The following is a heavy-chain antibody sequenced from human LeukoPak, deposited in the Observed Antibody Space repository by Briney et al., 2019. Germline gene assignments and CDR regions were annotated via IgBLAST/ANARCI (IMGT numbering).Heavy chain of an antibody. CDR3: ARDDPSSGWSRTFDY. CDR2: ISSSSSTI. V-gene: IGHV3-48*03. Sequence: GGTLRLSCAASGFTFSSYEMNWVRQAPGKGLEWVSYISSSSSTIYYADSVKGRFTISRDNAKNSLYLQMNSLRAEDTAVYYCARDDPSSGWSRTFDYWGQGTLVTVSS. CDR1: GFTFSSYE. D-gene: IGHD6-19*01. J-gene: IGHJ4*02.